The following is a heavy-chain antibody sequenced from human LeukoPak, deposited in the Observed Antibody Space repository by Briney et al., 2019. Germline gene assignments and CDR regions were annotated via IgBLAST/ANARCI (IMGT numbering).Heavy chain of an antibody. CDR3: ARESDLISNWGSYSDY. D-gene: IGHD7-27*01. Sequence: SVKVSCKASGGTFSSYAISWVRQAPGQGLEWMGRIIPILGIANYAQKFQGRVTITADKSTSTAYMELSSLRSEDTAVYYCARESDLISNWGSYSDYWGQGTLVTVSS. CDR2: IIPILGIA. CDR1: GGTFSSYA. V-gene: IGHV1-69*04. J-gene: IGHJ4*02.